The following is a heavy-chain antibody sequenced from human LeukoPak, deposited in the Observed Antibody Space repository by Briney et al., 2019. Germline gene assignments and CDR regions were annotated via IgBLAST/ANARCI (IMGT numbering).Heavy chain of an antibody. J-gene: IGHJ4*02. CDR2: IRYDGSNK. CDR1: RFTFSSYG. V-gene: IGHV3-30*02. Sequence: GGSLRLSCAASRFTFSSYGMHWVRQAPGKGLEWVAFIRYDGSNKYYADSVKGRFTISRDNSKNTLDLQMNSVRAEDTAVYHCAKGSDSIAVAGTFDYWGQGTLVTVSS. CDR3: AKGSDSIAVAGTFDY. D-gene: IGHD6-19*01.